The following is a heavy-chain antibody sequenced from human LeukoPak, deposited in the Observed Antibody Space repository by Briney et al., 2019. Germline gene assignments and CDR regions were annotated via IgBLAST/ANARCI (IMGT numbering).Heavy chain of an antibody. D-gene: IGHD5-24*01. CDR1: GGSFSGYY. J-gene: IGHJ4*02. Sequence: PSETLSLTCAVYGGSFSGYYWSWIRQPPGKGLEWIGEINHSGSTNYNPSLKSRVTISVDTSKNQFSLKLSSMTAADTAVYYCARSSRDGSGGLDYWGQGTLVTVSS. CDR2: INHSGST. CDR3: ARSSRDGSGGLDY. V-gene: IGHV4-34*01.